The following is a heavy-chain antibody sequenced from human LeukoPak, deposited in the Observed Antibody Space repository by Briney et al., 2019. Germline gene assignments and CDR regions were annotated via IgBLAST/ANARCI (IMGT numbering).Heavy chain of an antibody. CDR3: ASDSPYYGMDV. CDR2: SKSDGSAT. J-gene: IGHJ6*02. V-gene: IGHV3-74*01. CDR1: GFPFSSYW. Sequence: GGPLRLSCAASGFPFSSYWMHSVRQVPGKGLLWVSRSKSDGSATIYADSVRGRFTISRDNAKNTLYLQMSGLRVDDTAVYHCASDSPYYGMDVWGQGTTVTVSS.